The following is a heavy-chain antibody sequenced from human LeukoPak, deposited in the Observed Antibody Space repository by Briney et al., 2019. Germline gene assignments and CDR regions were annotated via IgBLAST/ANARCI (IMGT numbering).Heavy chain of an antibody. CDR1: GYTFTGYY. V-gene: IGHV1-2*02. CDR3: ARVGWFGELVPLGYGMDV. Sequence: ASVKVSCKASGYTFTGYYMHWMRQAPGQGLEWMGWINPNSGGTNYAQKFQGRVTMTRDTSISTAYMELSRLRSDDTAVYYCARVGWFGELVPLGYGMDVWGQGTTVTVSS. CDR2: INPNSGGT. D-gene: IGHD3-10*01. J-gene: IGHJ6*02.